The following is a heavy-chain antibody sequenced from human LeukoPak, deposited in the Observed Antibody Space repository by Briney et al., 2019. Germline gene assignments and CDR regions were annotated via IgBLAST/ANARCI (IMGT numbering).Heavy chain of an antibody. V-gene: IGHV3-74*01. CDR3: ARAPSEIGGYYPEYFRH. Sequence: GGSLRLSCAASGFSFSSYAINWVRQAPGKGPVWVSRIKSDGRTNYADSVKGRFTISRDNAKNTVSLQMNSLRAEDTGVYYCARAPSEIGGYYPEYFRHWGQGTLVIVSS. J-gene: IGHJ1*01. D-gene: IGHD3-22*01. CDR2: IKSDGRT. CDR1: GFSFSSYA.